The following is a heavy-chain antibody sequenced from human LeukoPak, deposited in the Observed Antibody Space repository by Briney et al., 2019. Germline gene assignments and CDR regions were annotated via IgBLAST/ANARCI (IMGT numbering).Heavy chain of an antibody. CDR1: GGTFSSYA. J-gene: IGHJ4*02. D-gene: IGHD2-2*02. V-gene: IGHV1-69*13. CDR3: ARGRSKKTYCSSTSCYKEGFDY. Sequence: SVKVSCKASGGTFSSYAISWVRQAPGQGLEWMGGIIPVFGTANYAQKFQGRVTITADESTSTAYMELSSLRSEDTAVYYCARGRSKKTYCSSTSCYKEGFDYWGQGTLVTVSS. CDR2: IIPVFGTA.